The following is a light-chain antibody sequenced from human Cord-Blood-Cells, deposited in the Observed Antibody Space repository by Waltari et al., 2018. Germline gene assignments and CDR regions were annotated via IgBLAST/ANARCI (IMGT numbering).Light chain of an antibody. CDR1: SNNVINNG. CDR3: SAWDSSLSAWV. CDR2: RNN. Sequence: QAGLTQPPSVSKGLRQTATLTCTGNSNNVINNGAAWLQQHQGHPPKLLSYRNNNRPSGISERLSASRSGNTASLTITGLQPEDEADYYCSAWDSSLSAWVFGGGTKLTVL. J-gene: IGLJ3*02. V-gene: IGLV10-54*01.